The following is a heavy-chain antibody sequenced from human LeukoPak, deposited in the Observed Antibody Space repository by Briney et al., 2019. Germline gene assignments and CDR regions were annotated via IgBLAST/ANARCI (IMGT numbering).Heavy chain of an antibody. V-gene: IGHV3-23*01. D-gene: IGHD3-22*01. CDR3: AKAISSGYYYSFDY. CDR2: ISGSGGST. CDR1: GFTFSSYG. Sequence: GGSLRLSCAASGFTFSSYGMSWVRQAPGKGLEWVSAISGSGGSTYYADSVKGRFTISRDNSKNTLYLQMNSLRAEDTAVYYCAKAISSGYYYSFDYWGQGTLVTVSS. J-gene: IGHJ4*02.